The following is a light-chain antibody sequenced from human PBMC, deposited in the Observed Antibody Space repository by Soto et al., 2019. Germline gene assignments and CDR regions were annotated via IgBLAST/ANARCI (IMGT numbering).Light chain of an antibody. Sequence: ALTQPRSVSGSPGQSVAISCTGTSSDVGGYNYVSWYQQHPGKAPKLMIYDVTKRPSGVPDRFSASKSGNTASLTISGLQADDEADYYCCSYAGSYSYVFRTGTKVTVL. CDR2: DVT. J-gene: IGLJ1*01. CDR1: SSDVGGYNY. CDR3: CSYAGSYSYV. V-gene: IGLV2-11*01.